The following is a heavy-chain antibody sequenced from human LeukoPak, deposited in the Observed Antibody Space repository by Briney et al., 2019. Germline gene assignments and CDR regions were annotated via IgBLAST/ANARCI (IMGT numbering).Heavy chain of an antibody. CDR1: GYTFTGYY. V-gene: IGHV1-2*02. CDR3: ARDGWFGELLYYYYGMDV. CDR2: INPNSGGT. Sequence: ASVTVSCKASGYTFTGYYMHWVRQAPGQGLEWMGWINPNSGGTNYAQQFQGRVNMTRDTSISTAYMELSRLRSDDTAVYYCARDGWFGELLYYYYGMDVWGQGTTVTVSS. J-gene: IGHJ6*02. D-gene: IGHD3-10*01.